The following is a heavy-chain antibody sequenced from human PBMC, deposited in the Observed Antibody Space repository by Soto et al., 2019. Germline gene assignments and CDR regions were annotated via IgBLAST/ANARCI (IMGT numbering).Heavy chain of an antibody. CDR2: IDWDDDK. J-gene: IGHJ3*02. CDR1: GFSLSTSGMC. Sequence: GSGPTLVNPTQTLTLTCTFSGFSLSTSGMCVSWIRQPPGKALEWLARIDWDDDKYYSTSLKTRLTISKDTSKNQVVLTMTNMDPVDTATYYCARIVLHSGFGAFDIWGQGTMVTVSS. V-gene: IGHV2-70*11. D-gene: IGHD2-8*01. CDR3: ARIVLHSGFGAFDI.